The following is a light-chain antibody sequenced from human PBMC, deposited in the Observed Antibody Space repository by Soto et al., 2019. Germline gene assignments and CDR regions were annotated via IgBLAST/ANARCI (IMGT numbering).Light chain of an antibody. CDR3: SSYTGGSTSYV. J-gene: IGLJ1*01. V-gene: IGLV2-14*03. CDR1: SSDVGAYKY. Sequence: QSVLTQPSSMSGSPGQSITISYTGTSSDVGAYKYVSWHQQHPGKAPKLMIYDVSDRPSGVSDRFSGSKSGNTASLTISGLQAEDEADYYCSSYTGGSTSYVFGTGTKVTVL. CDR2: DVS.